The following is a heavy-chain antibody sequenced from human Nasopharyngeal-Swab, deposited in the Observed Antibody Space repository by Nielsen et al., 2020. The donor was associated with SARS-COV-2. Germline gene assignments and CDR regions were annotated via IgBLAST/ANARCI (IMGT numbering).Heavy chain of an antibody. CDR1: GGSISSSTYY. V-gene: IGHV4-39*01. D-gene: IGHD6-13*01. J-gene: IGHJ4*02. CDR2: IYYGGST. Sequence: SDTLSLTYTFSGGSISSSTYYWAWIRQPPGKGLEWIGSIYYGGSTYYNPSLKSRVTISVDTSKNQFSLKLSPVTAADTAVYYCATLSSSWYEYYFDYWGQGTLVTVSS. CDR3: ATLSSSWYEYYFDY.